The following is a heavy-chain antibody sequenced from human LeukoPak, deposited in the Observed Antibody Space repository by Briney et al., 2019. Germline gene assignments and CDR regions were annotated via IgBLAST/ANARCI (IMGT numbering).Heavy chain of an antibody. D-gene: IGHD3-22*01. CDR1: GYTFTSYG. Sequence: ASVKVSCKASGYTFTSYGISWVRQAPGQGLEWMGWISAYNGNTNYAQKLQGRVTMTTDTSTSTAYMELRSLRSGDTAVYYCARVGGYYDSSGYYYRWGQGTLVTVSS. CDR2: ISAYNGNT. CDR3: ARVGGYYDSSGYYYR. J-gene: IGHJ4*02. V-gene: IGHV1-18*01.